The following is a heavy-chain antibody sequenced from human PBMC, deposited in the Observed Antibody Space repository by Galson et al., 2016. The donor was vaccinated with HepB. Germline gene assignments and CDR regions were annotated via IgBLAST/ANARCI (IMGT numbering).Heavy chain of an antibody. V-gene: IGHV1-18*01. D-gene: IGHD1-26*01. CDR2: INPYNGNT. J-gene: IGHJ4*02. Sequence: SVKVSCKASGYTFRRNGINWVRQAPGQGLEWMGWINPYNGNTKYVQKLQGRLTMTTDTSTSTAYMELRSLRFDDTAVYFCARDRSPLSASPYYCDYWGQGTLVIVSS. CDR3: ARDRSPLSASPYYCDY. CDR1: GYTFRRNG.